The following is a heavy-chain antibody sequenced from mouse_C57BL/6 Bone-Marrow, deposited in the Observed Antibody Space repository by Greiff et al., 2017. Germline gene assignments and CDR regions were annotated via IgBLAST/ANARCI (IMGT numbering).Heavy chain of an antibody. V-gene: IGHV5-17*01. CDR3: ARGGYSAWFAY. Sequence: EVKVVESGGGLVKPGGSLKLSCAASGFTFSDYGMHWVRQAPEKGLAWVAYISSGSSTLYYADTVKGRFTISRDNAKNTLFLQMTSLRSEDTAMYYCARGGYSAWFAYWGQGTLVTVSA. J-gene: IGHJ3*01. CDR2: ISSGSSTL. CDR1: GFTFSDYG. D-gene: IGHD2-3*01.